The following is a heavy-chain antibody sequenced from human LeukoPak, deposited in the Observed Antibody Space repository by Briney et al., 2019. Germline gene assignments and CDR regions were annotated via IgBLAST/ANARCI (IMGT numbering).Heavy chain of an antibody. Sequence: GGSLRLSCAASGFTFSSYGMHWVRQAPGKGLEWVAGISYDGSNKYYADSVKGRFTISRDNSKNTLYLQMNSLRAEDTAVYYCAKDYGELTYYYYGMDVWGQGTTVTVSS. J-gene: IGHJ6*02. V-gene: IGHV3-30*18. CDR1: GFTFSSYG. CDR2: ISYDGSNK. D-gene: IGHD3-10*01. CDR3: AKDYGELTYYYYGMDV.